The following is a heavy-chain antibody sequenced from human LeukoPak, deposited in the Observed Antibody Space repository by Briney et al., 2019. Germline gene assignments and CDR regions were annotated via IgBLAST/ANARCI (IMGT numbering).Heavy chain of an antibody. V-gene: IGHV1-2*02. J-gene: IGHJ6*03. CDR1: GYTFTGYY. CDR2: INPNSGGT. CDR3: ARDLGDSSSWASKSYYYYMDV. Sequence: ASVKVSCKASGYTFTGYYMHWVRQAPGQGLEWMGWINPNSGGTNYAQKFQGRVTMTRDTSISTAYMELSRLRSDGTAVYYCARDLGDSSSWASKSYYYYMDVWGKGTTVTVSS. D-gene: IGHD6-13*01.